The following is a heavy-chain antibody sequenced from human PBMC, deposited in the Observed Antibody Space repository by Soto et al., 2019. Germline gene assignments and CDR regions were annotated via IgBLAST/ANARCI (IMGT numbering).Heavy chain of an antibody. D-gene: IGHD6-13*01. V-gene: IGHV3-48*01. J-gene: IGHJ4*02. CDR2: ISSTSSTI. Sequence: EVQLVESGGGLVQPGGSLRLSCAASGFTFSFYSMNWVRQAPGKGLEWVSYISSTSSTIYYADSAKGRFTISRDNAKTSLYLQMNSRRAEDTAVYYCARVPIAADEHFDYWGQGTLVTVSS. CDR1: GFTFSFYS. CDR3: ARVPIAADEHFDY.